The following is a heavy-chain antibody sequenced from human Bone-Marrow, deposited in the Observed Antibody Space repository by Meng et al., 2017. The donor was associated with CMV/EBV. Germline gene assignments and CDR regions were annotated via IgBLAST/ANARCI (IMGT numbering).Heavy chain of an antibody. CDR3: ARTGYYYGSGSYYKQYYFDY. Sequence: SETLSLTCTVSGGSISSSSYYWGWIRQPPGKGLEWIGSIYYSGSTYYNPSLKSRVTISVDTSKNQFSLKLSSVTAADTAVYYCARTGYYYGSGSYYKQYYFDYWGQRTLVTVSS. V-gene: IGHV4-39*01. D-gene: IGHD3-10*01. CDR1: GGSISSSSYY. J-gene: IGHJ4*02. CDR2: IYYSGST.